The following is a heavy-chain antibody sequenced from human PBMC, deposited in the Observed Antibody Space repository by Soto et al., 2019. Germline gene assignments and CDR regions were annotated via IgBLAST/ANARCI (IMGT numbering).Heavy chain of an antibody. CDR1: GGSISSYY. Sequence: SETLSLTCTVSGGSISSYYWSWIRQPPGKGLEWIGYIYYSGSTNYNPSLKSRVTISVDTSKNQFSLKLSSVTAADTAVYYCARLGEYYQSLDPWGQGTPVTVSS. CDR2: IYYSGST. CDR3: ARLGEYYQSLDP. V-gene: IGHV4-59*01. J-gene: IGHJ5*02. D-gene: IGHD2-2*01.